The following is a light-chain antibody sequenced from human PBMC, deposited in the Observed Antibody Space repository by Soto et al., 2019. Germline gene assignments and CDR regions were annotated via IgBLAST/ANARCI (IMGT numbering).Light chain of an antibody. CDR1: QSVSNY. CDR3: QQRSNWPPRIT. CDR2: DAS. V-gene: IGKV3-11*01. Sequence: EVVLTQSPATLSLSPGERATLSCRSRQSVSNYLAWYQQKPGQTPRLLIYDASTRATGIPARFSGSRSGTDFTLTISSLEPEDFAVYYCQQRSNWPPRITFGQGTRLEIK. J-gene: IGKJ5*01.